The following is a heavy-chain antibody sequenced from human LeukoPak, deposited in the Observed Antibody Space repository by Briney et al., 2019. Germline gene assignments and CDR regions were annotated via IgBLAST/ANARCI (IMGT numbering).Heavy chain of an antibody. D-gene: IGHD6-13*01. CDR2: ISGRSGGT. CDR1: GFTFSNYS. V-gene: IGHV3-23*01. J-gene: IGHJ3*02. Sequence: GGSLRLSCAASGFTFSNYSMSWVRQAPGKGLEWVSAISGRSGGTYYADSVKGRFTISKDTSKNTLYLQMSSLRAEDTAVYYCAKHIAPGTFDIWGQGTMVTVSS. CDR3: AKHIAPGTFDI.